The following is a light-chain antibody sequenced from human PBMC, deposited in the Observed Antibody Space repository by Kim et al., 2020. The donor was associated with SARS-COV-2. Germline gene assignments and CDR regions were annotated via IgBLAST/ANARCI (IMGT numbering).Light chain of an antibody. Sequence: QLVLTQSPSASASLGASVKLTCTLSSGHSSYAIAWHQQQPEKGPRYLMKLNSDGSHSKGDGIPDRFSGSSSGAERYLTISSLQSEDEADYYCQTWGTGSGEVFGGGTQLTVL. J-gene: IGLJ2*01. CDR2: LNSDGSH. V-gene: IGLV4-69*01. CDR3: QTWGTGSGEV. CDR1: SGHSSYA.